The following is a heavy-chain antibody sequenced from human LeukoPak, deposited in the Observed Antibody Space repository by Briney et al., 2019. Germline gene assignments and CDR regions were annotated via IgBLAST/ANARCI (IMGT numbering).Heavy chain of an antibody. CDR1: GFTFSTYW. CDR3: ARAGQHYGDYVEFWFDP. V-gene: IGHV3-74*01. Sequence: PGGSLRLSCAASGFTFSTYWMHWVRQAPGKGLVWVSRINSDGGSTSYADSVKGRFTISGDNAKNTPYLQMNSLRAEDMAVYYCARAGQHYGDYVEFWFDPWGQGTLVTVSS. J-gene: IGHJ5*02. D-gene: IGHD4-17*01. CDR2: INSDGGST.